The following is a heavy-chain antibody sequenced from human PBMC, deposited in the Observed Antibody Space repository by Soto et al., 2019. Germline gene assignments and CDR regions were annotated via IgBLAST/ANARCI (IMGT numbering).Heavy chain of an antibody. CDR3: ASHDYAHYGLDV. D-gene: IGHD3-16*01. V-gene: IGHV4-30-4*01. CDR2: IYYSGST. CDR1: GGSISSGDYY. J-gene: IGHJ6*02. Sequence: QVQLQESGPGLVKPSQTLSLTCTVSGGSISSGDYYWSWIRQPPGKGLEWIGYIYYSGSTYYNPSLKSRVXXXVXXSKNQFSLKLSSVTAADTAVYYCASHDYAHYGLDVWGQGTTVTVSS.